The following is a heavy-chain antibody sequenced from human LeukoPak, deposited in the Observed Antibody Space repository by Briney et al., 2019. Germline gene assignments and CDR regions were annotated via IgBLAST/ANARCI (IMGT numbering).Heavy chain of an antibody. V-gene: IGHV3-48*04. CDR1: GFIFSSYS. CDR2: ISSSSSTM. D-gene: IGHD3-22*01. J-gene: IGHJ4*02. CDR3: ARDQYYYDSSGSCFDY. Sequence: PGGSLRLSCAASGFIFSSYSMNWVRQAPGKGLEWVSYISSSSSTMYYAASVKGRFSISRDNAKNSLYLQMNSLRAEDTAVYYCARDQYYYDSSGSCFDYWGQGTLVTVSS.